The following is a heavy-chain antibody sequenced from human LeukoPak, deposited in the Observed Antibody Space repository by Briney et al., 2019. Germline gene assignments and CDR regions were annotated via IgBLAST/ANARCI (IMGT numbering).Heavy chain of an antibody. J-gene: IGHJ3*02. CDR3: GRGADYDSSGYTDFDI. Sequence: SENLSRTCAGYGGSFSGYYWSWIRQRPGKGLEWSVETNHSGSTNDNPPLKSRVTISVDTSKNQFSVKRSPVTAADTAVYYGGRGADYDSSGYTDFDIWGQATMVTVSS. D-gene: IGHD3-22*01. V-gene: IGHV4-34*01. CDR1: GGSFSGYY. CDR2: TNHSGST.